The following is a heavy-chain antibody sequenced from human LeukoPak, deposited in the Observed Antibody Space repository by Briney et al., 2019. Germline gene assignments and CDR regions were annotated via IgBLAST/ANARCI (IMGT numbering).Heavy chain of an antibody. V-gene: IGHV1-46*01. CDR2: INPSGGST. CDR1: GFPFTHHG. CDR3: AREEPESSSNWFDP. J-gene: IGHJ5*02. Sequence: ASVRVSCKTSGFPFTHHGITWVRQAPGQGLEWMGIINPSGGSTSYAQKFQGRVTMTRDMSTSTVYMELSSLRSEDTAVYYCAREEPESSSNWFDPWGQGTLVTVSS. D-gene: IGHD6-6*01.